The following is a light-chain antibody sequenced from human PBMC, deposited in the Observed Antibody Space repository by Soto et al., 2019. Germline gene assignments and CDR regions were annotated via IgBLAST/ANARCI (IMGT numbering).Light chain of an antibody. CDR2: DVS. V-gene: IGLV2-8*01. CDR3: SSYAVTHIV. CDR1: SSDVGGYNY. J-gene: IGLJ1*01. Sequence: QSALTQPPSASGSPGQSVTISCTGTSSDVGGYNYVSWYQQHPGKAPKLMIYDVSKRPSGVPDRFSGSKSGNTASLTVSGLQAEYEADYYCSSYAVTHIVFGTGTKVTVL.